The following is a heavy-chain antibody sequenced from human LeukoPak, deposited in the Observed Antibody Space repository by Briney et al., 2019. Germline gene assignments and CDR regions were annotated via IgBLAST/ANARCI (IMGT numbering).Heavy chain of an antibody. J-gene: IGHJ4*02. CDR1: GYTLSSYH. D-gene: IGHD3-10*01. CDR3: ARAERGATDY. CDR2: INPSDGST. Sequence: ASVKVSCKASGYTLSSYHIHWVRQAPGQGLEWMGRINPSDGSTSQSQKFQGRVTVTRDTSTSTVYMEMSSLRFEDTAVYYCARAERGATDYWGQGTLVTVSS. V-gene: IGHV1-46*01.